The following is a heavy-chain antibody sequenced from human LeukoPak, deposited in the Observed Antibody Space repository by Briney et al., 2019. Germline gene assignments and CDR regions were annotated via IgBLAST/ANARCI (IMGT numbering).Heavy chain of an antibody. CDR3: ARGGIVGATYAFDI. Sequence: SETLSLTCTVSGGSISSYYWSWIRQPPGKGLEWIGYIYYSGSTNYNPSLKSRVTISVDTSKNQFSPKLSSVTAADTAVYYCARGGIVGATYAFDIWGQGTMVTVSS. J-gene: IGHJ3*02. V-gene: IGHV4-59*01. CDR2: IYYSGST. D-gene: IGHD1-26*01. CDR1: GGSISSYY.